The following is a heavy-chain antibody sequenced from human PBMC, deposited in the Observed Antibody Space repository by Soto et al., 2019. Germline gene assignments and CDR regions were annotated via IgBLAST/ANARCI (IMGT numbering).Heavy chain of an antibody. V-gene: IGHV3-33*01. Sequence: PGGSLRLSCAASGFTFSSYGMHWVRQAPGKGLEWVAVIWYDGSNKYYADSVKGRFTISRDNSKNTLYLQMNSLRAEDTAVYYCARSPIDYDFWSGPPPYYFDYWGQGTLVTVSS. D-gene: IGHD3-3*01. J-gene: IGHJ4*02. CDR1: GFTFSSYG. CDR3: ARSPIDYDFWSGPPPYYFDY. CDR2: IWYDGSNK.